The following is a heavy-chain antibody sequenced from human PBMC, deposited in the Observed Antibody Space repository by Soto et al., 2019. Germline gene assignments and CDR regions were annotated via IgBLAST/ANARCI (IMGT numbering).Heavy chain of an antibody. CDR3: ARGRIAVAGREYFQH. CDR1: GGSISSSSYY. Sequence: SETLSLTCTVSGGSISSSSYYWGWIRQPPGKGLEWIGSIYYSGSTYYNPSLKSRVTISVDTSKNQFSLKLSSVTAADTAVYYCARGRIAVAGREYFQHWGQGTLVTVSS. CDR2: IYYSGST. V-gene: IGHV4-39*01. J-gene: IGHJ1*01. D-gene: IGHD6-19*01.